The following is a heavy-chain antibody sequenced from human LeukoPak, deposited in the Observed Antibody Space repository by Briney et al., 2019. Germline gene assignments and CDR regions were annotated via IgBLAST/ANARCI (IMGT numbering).Heavy chain of an antibody. CDR2: IYHSGST. CDR1: GGSISSSNW. D-gene: IGHD4-11*01. V-gene: IGHV4-4*02. Sequence: SETLSLTCAVSGGSISSSNWWSWVRQPPGKGLEWIGEIYHSGSTNYNPSLKSRVTISVDKSKNQFSLKLSSVTAADTAVYYCASMSFPRDYSNANDYWGQGTLVTVSS. CDR3: ASMSFPRDYSNANDY. J-gene: IGHJ4*02.